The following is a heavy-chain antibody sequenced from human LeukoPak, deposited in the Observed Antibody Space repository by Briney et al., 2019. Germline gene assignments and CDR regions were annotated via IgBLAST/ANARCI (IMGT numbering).Heavy chain of an antibody. V-gene: IGHV3-33*03. J-gene: IGHJ6*02. Sequence: GGSLRLSCAASGFSFRDFGMHWVRQAPGKGLEWLAIIWYDGSIKYYADSVKGRFTISRDNAKNSLYLQMNSLRAEDTAVYYCASLVPWYYGMDVWGQGTTVTVSS. D-gene: IGHD2-8*02. CDR3: ASLVPWYYGMDV. CDR2: IWYDGSIK. CDR1: GFSFRDFG.